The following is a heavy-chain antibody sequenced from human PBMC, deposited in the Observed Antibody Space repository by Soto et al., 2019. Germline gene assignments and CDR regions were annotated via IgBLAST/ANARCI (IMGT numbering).Heavy chain of an antibody. CDR3: ARDRGTYDFWSGYTPSYGMDV. D-gene: IGHD3-3*01. J-gene: IGHJ6*02. Sequence: GGSLRLSCAASGFTFSSYSMNWVRQAPGKGLEWVSYISSSSSTIYYADSVKGRFTISRDNAKNSLYLQMNSLRAEDTAVYYCARDRGTYDFWSGYTPSYGMDVWGQGTTVTVSS. V-gene: IGHV3-48*04. CDR1: GFTFSSYS. CDR2: ISSSSSTI.